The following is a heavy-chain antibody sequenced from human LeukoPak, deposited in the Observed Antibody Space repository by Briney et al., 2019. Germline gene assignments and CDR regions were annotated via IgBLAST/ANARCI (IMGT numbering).Heavy chain of an antibody. D-gene: IGHD3-10*01. V-gene: IGHV1-24*01. CDR1: GYTLTELS. Sequence: ASVKVSCKVSGYTLTELSMHWVRQAPGKGLEWMGGFDPEDGETIYAQKFQSRVTMTEDTSTDTAYMELSSLRSEDTAVYYCATGNYYGSGSYSPIDYWGQGTLVTVSS. CDR3: ATGNYYGSGSYSPIDY. CDR2: FDPEDGET. J-gene: IGHJ4*02.